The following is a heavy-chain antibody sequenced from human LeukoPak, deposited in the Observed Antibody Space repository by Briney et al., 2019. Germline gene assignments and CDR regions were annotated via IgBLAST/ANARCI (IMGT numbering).Heavy chain of an antibody. CDR2: ISGSGGST. CDR3: AKDEMATIAFFDY. CDR1: GFTFSSYA. V-gene: IGHV3-23*01. D-gene: IGHD5-24*01. Sequence: GGSLRPSCAASGFTFSSYAMSWVRQAPGKGLEWVSAISGSGGSTYYADSVKGRFTISRDNSKNTLYLQMNSLRAEDTAVYYCAKDEMATIAFFDYWGQGTLVTVSS. J-gene: IGHJ4*02.